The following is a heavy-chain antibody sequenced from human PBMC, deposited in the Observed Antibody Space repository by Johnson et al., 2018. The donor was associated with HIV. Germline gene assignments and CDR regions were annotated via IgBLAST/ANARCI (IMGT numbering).Heavy chain of an antibody. CDR1: GFTFNTYG. D-gene: IGHD2-2*01. CDR3: ARVAPAHDAFDI. Sequence: GVVQTGTSLRLSCAASGFTFNTYGMPWVRQAPGKGLAWVALMSHDGSNKYYIDSVKGRFTVSRDNSKNTLYLQMKSLRPEDTAVYYCARVAPAHDAFDIWGQGTMVTVSS. V-gene: IGHV3-30*03. CDR2: MSHDGSNK. J-gene: IGHJ3*02.